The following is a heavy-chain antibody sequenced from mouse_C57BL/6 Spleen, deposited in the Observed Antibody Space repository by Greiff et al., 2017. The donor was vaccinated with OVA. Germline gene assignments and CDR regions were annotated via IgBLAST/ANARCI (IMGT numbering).Heavy chain of an antibody. D-gene: IGHD3-2*02. CDR2: IPYDGST. Sequence: EVQLVEPGPGLVKPSQSLSLTCSVSGYSFTSGYFRNWIRQLPGNQLECMGFIPYDGSTNYNPSLKNRTSITGDTSKNQLFLKLNSATTEDTVTYYGARDGTAQPIFAYWGQGTLLTVSA. CDR1: GYSFTSGYF. J-gene: IGHJ3*01. V-gene: IGHV3-6*01. CDR3: ARDGTAQPIFAY.